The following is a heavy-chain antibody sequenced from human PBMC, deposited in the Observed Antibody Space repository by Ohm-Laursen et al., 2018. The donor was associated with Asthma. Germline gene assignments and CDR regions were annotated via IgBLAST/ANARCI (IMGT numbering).Heavy chain of an antibody. D-gene: IGHD4-17*01. Sequence: TLSLTCTVSGGAINRGGYYWSWIRQHPGKGLEYIGYIFHSGSAYYNPSLKSRVTISLDTSNIKFSLEPSSVTAADTAVYYCARYTTAVTFDSWGQGALVTVSS. CDR3: ARYTTAVTFDS. CDR2: IFHSGSA. J-gene: IGHJ5*01. CDR1: GGAINRGGYY. V-gene: IGHV4-31*03.